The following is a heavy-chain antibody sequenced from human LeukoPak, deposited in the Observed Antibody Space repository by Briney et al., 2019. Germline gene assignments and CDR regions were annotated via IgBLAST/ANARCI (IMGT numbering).Heavy chain of an antibody. Sequence: SETLSLTCTVSGGSISSYYWSWIRQPPGKGLEWIGYIYYSGSTNYNPSLKSRVTISVDTSKNQFSLKLSSVAAADTAVYYCARGEYYYGSGSLLDPWGQGTLVTVSS. CDR2: IYYSGST. CDR1: GGSISSYY. D-gene: IGHD3-10*01. V-gene: IGHV4-59*08. J-gene: IGHJ5*02. CDR3: ARGEYYYGSGSLLDP.